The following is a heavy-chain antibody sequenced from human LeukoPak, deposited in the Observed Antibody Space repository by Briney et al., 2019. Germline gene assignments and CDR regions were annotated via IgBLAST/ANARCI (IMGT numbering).Heavy chain of an antibody. J-gene: IGHJ5*01. V-gene: IGHV3-21*01. CDR2: ITSTSSYI. CDR3: ARDRWEPDNWFDS. Sequence: PGGSLRLSCVASGLTFNTYTMSWVRQAPGKGLEWASSITSTSSYIHYADSLEGRFTISRDNAKNSLYLQMNSLRAEDTAVYYCARDRWEPDNWFDSWGQGTLVTVSS. CDR1: GLTFNTYT. D-gene: IGHD1-26*01.